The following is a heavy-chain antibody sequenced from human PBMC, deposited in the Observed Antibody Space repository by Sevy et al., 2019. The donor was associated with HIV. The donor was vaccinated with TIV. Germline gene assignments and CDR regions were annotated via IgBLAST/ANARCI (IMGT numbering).Heavy chain of an antibody. D-gene: IGHD2-2*01. V-gene: IGHV1-69*06. J-gene: IGHJ5*02. CDR1: GGTFSSYA. Sequence: ASVKVSCKASGGTFSSYAISWVRQAPGQGLEWMGGIIPIFGTANYAQKFQGRVTITADKSTSTAYMELSSLRSEDTAVYYCARNPAMPAWSWFDPWGQGTLVTVSS. CDR2: IIPIFGTA. CDR3: ARNPAMPAWSWFDP.